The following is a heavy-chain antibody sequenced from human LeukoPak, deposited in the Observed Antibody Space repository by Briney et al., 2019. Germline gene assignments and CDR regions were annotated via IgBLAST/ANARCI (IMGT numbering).Heavy chain of an antibody. D-gene: IGHD3-10*01. CDR3: ASDGTGTTLVRGVMGNFDY. V-gene: IGHV3-33*01. Sequence: PGGSLRLSCAASGFTFSAYGMHWVRQAPGKGLEWVAFICHDGTNTFYADSVKGRFTISRDNSKNTVYLEMNSLRAEDTAVYYCASDGTGTTLVRGVMGNFDYWGQGTLVTVSS. CDR1: GFTFSAYG. J-gene: IGHJ4*02. CDR2: ICHDGTNT.